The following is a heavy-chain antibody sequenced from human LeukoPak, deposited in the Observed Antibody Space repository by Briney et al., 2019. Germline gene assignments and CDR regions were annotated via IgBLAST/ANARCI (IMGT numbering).Heavy chain of an antibody. Sequence: GGSLRLSCAASGFTFSSYWMSWVRQAPGKGLEWVANIKQDGSEKYYVDSVKGRFTISRDNAKNSLYLQMNSLRAEDTAVYYCARDEGFYGSALNDCWGQGTLVTVSS. CDR1: GFTFSSYW. D-gene: IGHD4-17*01. CDR3: ARDEGFYGSALNDC. CDR2: IKQDGSEK. J-gene: IGHJ4*02. V-gene: IGHV3-7*01.